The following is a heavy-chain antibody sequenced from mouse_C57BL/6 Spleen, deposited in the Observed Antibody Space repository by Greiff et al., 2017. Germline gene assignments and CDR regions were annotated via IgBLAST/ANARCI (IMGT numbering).Heavy chain of an antibody. CDR3: ARFGPPGARDY. CDR2: INPYNGDT. Sequence: EVQLKQSGPELVKPGDSVKISCKASGYSFTGYFMNWVMQSHGKSLEWIGRINPYNGDTFYNQKFKGKATLTVDKSSSTAHMELRRLTSEDSAVYYCARFGPPGARDYRGQGTSVTVSS. CDR1: GYSFTGYF. J-gene: IGHJ4*01. V-gene: IGHV1-20*01.